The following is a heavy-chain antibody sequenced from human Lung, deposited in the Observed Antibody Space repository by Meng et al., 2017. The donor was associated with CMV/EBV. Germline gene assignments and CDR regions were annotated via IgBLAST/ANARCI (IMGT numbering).Heavy chain of an antibody. CDR2: ISSSSSYI. D-gene: IGHD6-6*01. CDR1: GFTFSSYS. Sequence: GGSLRLXCAASGFTFSSYSMNWVRQAPGKGLEWVSSISSSSSYIYYADSVKGRFTISRDNAKNSLYLQMNSLRAEDTAVYYCARDAEQLVRGGGMDVWGHGXTVTVSS. CDR3: ARDAEQLVRGGGMDV. J-gene: IGHJ6*02. V-gene: IGHV3-21*01.